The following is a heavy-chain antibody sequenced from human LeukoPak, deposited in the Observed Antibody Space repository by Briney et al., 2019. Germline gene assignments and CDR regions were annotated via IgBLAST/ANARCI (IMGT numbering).Heavy chain of an antibody. Sequence: ASVKVSCKASGYTFTSYDINWVRQATGQGLEWMGWMNPNSGNTGYAQKFQGRVTITRNTSISTAYMELSSLRSEDTAVYYCARVRYNWNDVDAFDIWGQGTMVTVSS. CDR3: ARVRYNWNDVDAFDI. CDR2: MNPNSGNT. D-gene: IGHD1-1*01. J-gene: IGHJ3*02. V-gene: IGHV1-8*03. CDR1: GYTFTSYD.